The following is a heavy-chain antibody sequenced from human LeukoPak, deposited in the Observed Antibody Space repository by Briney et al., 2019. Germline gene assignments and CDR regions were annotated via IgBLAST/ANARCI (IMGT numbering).Heavy chain of an antibody. D-gene: IGHD3-10*01. CDR1: GFTFSSHW. CDR3: TRGAVYYNTDSLDY. J-gene: IGHJ4*02. V-gene: IGHV3-74*01. Sequence: QPGGSLRLSCAVSGFTFSSHWMHWVRQPPGKELVWVSRIDSDGSYINYADSVKGRFTISRDNAKSTLYLQMSSLRVEDTAVYYCTRGAVYYNTDSLDYWGQGTLVTVSS. CDR2: IDSDGSYI.